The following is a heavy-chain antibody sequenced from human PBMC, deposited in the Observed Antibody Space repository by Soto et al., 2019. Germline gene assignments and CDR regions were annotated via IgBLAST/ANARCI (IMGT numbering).Heavy chain of an antibody. CDR2: ISAYNGNT. CDR3: ARNLVTMVRGVIHYFAY. V-gene: IGHV1-18*01. CDR1: GYTFTSYG. D-gene: IGHD3-10*01. J-gene: IGHJ4*02. Sequence: QVQLVQSGAEVKKPGASVKVSCKASGYTFTSYGISWVRQAPGQGLEWMGWISAYNGNTNYAQKLQGRVTITTDTSTSTAYMELRSLRSDDTAVYYCARNLVTMVRGVIHYFAYWGQGTLVTVSS.